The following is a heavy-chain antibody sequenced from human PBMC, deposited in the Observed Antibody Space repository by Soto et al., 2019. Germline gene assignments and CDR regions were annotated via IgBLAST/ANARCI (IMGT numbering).Heavy chain of an antibody. V-gene: IGHV1-3*01. CDR2: INAGNGNT. CDR1: GYTFTSYA. D-gene: IGHD3-22*01. Sequence: ASVKVSCKASGYTFTSYAMHWVRQAPRQRLEWMGWINAGNGNTKYSQKFQGRVTITRDTSASTAYMELSSLRSEDTAVYYCARIFYYYDSSGSTLGYWGQGTLVTVSS. CDR3: ARIFYYYDSSGSTLGY. J-gene: IGHJ4*02.